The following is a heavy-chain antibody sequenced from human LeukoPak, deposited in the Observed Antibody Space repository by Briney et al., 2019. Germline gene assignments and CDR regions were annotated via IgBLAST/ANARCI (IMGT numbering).Heavy chain of an antibody. V-gene: IGHV3-23*01. CDR1: GFTFSHAW. J-gene: IGHJ4*02. D-gene: IGHD2-2*01. CDR2: ISGSGGST. CDR3: AKDLTMPYYFDY. Sequence: GGSLRLSCAVSGFTFSHAWMSWVRQAPGKGLEWVSAISGSGGSTYYADSVKGRFTISRDNSKNTLYPQMNSLRAEDTAVYYCAKDLTMPYYFDYWGQGTLVTVSS.